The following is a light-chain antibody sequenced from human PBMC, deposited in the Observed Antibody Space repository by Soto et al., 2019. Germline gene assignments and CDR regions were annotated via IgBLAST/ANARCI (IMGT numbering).Light chain of an antibody. CDR1: SSDVGGYNY. V-gene: IGLV2-14*01. CDR2: EVS. Sequence: QSALTQPASVSGSPGQSITISCSGTSSDVGGYNYVSWYQQHPGKAPKIMIYEVSNRPSGVSNRFSGSKSGNTASLTISGLQAEDEADYYSASYRRTGALVFGGGTKLTVL. CDR3: ASYRRTGALV. J-gene: IGLJ3*02.